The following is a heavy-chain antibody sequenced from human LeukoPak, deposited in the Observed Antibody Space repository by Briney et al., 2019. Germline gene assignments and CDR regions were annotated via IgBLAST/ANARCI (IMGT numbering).Heavy chain of an antibody. CDR3: ARLETEDYFDY. CDR1: GGSINSYY. Sequence: SETLSLTCTVSGGSINSYYWSWIRQPPEKELEWIGYIYYSGSTNYNPSLKSRVTISVDTSKNQFSLKLSSVTAADTAVYYCARLETEDYFDYWGQGTLVTVSS. CDR2: IYYSGST. D-gene: IGHD1-1*01. V-gene: IGHV4-59*01. J-gene: IGHJ4*02.